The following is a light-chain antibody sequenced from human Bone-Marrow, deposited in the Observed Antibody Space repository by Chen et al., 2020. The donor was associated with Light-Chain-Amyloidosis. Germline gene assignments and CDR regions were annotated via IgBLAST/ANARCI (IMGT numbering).Light chain of an antibody. V-gene: IGKV2D-29*02. CDR1: QSLRDIKTY. J-gene: IGKJ4*01. CDR2: EVS. Sequence: DIVMTQTPLSLSVTPGQPASISCKSSQSLRDIKTYLYWYLQKPGQSPQLLIYEVSNRFSGGPDRFRGRGSETDFTLKISRVEAEDVGVCYCMQSIQLPLTFGGGTKVEIK. CDR3: MQSIQLPLT.